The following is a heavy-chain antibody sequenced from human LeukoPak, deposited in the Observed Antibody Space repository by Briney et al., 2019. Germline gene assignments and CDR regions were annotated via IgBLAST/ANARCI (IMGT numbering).Heavy chain of an antibody. D-gene: IGHD6-19*01. CDR3: ARVTGSSGWDLDY. CDR1: GFTFSSYE. V-gene: IGHV3-48*03. J-gene: IGHJ4*02. CDR2: ISSSGSTI. Sequence: GGSLRLSCAASGFTFSSYEMNWVRQAPGKGLEWVSYISSSGSTIYYADSVKGRFTISRDNAKNSLYLQMNSLRAEDTAVYYCARVTGSSGWDLDYWGQGTLVTVSS.